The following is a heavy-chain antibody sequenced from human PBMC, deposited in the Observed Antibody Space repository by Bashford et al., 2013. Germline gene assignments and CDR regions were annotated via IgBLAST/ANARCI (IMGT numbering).Heavy chain of an antibody. J-gene: IGHJ5*02. CDR1: GYAFNLYG. CDR3: ARDPVIVTTGSECCHWFDP. D-gene: IGHD1-1*01. Sequence: VASVKVSCKASGYAFNLYGVSWVRQAPGQGLEWMGWINTDIGYTNYAQNFQGRVTMTIDTSTSTAYLELRSLRSDDTAVYYCARDPVIVTTGSECCHWFDPGAREPWSTVSS. CDR2: INTDIGYT. V-gene: IGHV1-18*01.